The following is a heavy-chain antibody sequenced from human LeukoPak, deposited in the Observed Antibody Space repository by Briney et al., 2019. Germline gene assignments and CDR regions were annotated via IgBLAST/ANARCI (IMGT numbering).Heavy chain of an antibody. D-gene: IGHD3/OR15-3a*01. J-gene: IGHJ4*02. CDR1: GGSFSGYY. Sequence: SETLSLTCAVYGGSFSGYYWSWIRQAPGKGLEWIGEISHSGSTNYNPSLKSRLIISVDTSKNQFSLRLTSVTAADTAVYYCARQTGSGLFILPGGQGTLVTVSS. CDR3: ARQTGSGLFILP. V-gene: IGHV4-34*01. CDR2: ISHSGST.